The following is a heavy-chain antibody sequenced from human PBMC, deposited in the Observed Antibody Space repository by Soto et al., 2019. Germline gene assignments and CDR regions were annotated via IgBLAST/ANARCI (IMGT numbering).Heavy chain of an antibody. CDR2: INHSGST. Sequence: QVQLQQWGAGLLKPSETLSLTCAVYGGSFSGYYWSWIRQPPGKGLEWIGEINHSGSTNYNPSLKSRVTISVDPSKNQFSLKLSSVTAADTAVYYCARGAYSSGWYYTRYYFDYWGQGTLVTVSS. J-gene: IGHJ4*02. V-gene: IGHV4-34*01. D-gene: IGHD6-19*01. CDR1: GGSFSGYY. CDR3: ARGAYSSGWYYTRYYFDY.